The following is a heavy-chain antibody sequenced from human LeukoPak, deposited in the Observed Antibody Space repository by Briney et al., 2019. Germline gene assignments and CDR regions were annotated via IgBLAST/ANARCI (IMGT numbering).Heavy chain of an antibody. J-gene: IGHJ4*02. D-gene: IGHD3-3*01. CDR1: SGAISSSSYY. CDR3: AGRGDDFWSGYYTRPFDY. Sequence: PSETLSLTCTVSSGAISSSSYYWGWIRQPPGKGLEWIGSISYSGSTDYNPSLKSRVTISVDTSKNQFSLKLSSVTAADTAVYYCAGRGDDFWSGYYTRPFDYWGQGTLVTVSS. CDR2: ISYSGST. V-gene: IGHV4-39*07.